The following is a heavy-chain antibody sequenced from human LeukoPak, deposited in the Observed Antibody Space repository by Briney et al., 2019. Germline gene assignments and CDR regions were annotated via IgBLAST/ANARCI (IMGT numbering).Heavy chain of an antibody. CDR1: GFTFNNYG. D-gene: IGHD3-10*01. CDR3: AKDSLRTYYGSGSYPFDY. CDR2: IRFYGGNK. J-gene: IGHJ4*02. V-gene: IGHV3-30*02. Sequence: PGGSLRLSCAASGFTFNNYGMHWVRQAPRKGLEGVAFIRFYGGNKFYEDSVKGRLTISRDSSKNTLFLQMNSLRADDTAVYYCAKDSLRTYYGSGSYPFDYWGQGTLVTVSS.